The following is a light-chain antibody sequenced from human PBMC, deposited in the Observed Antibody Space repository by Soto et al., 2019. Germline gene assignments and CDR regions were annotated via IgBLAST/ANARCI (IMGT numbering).Light chain of an antibody. J-gene: IGKJ5*01. V-gene: IGKV1-39*01. CDR3: QQSYSTFIT. Sequence: DIQLTQSPSFLSASAGDRVTITCRASQSISSWLAWYQQKVGKAPKLLIYAASSLQSGVPSRFSGSGSGTDFTLTISSLQPEDFATYYCQQSYSTFITFGQGTRLEI. CDR2: AAS. CDR1: QSISSW.